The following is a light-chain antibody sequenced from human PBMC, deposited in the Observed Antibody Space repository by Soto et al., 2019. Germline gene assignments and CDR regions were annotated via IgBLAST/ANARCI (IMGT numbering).Light chain of an antibody. CDR2: DVT. J-gene: IGLJ1*01. Sequence: QSALTQPASVSGSPGQSITISCTGTSSDVGGFNYVSWYQQHPGKAPKLMIYDVTNRPSGVSYRFSGSKSGTTASLTISGLQDEDEAEYYCNSYTSSSTYVFGTGTKLTVL. V-gene: IGLV2-14*03. CDR1: SSDVGGFNY. CDR3: NSYTSSSTYV.